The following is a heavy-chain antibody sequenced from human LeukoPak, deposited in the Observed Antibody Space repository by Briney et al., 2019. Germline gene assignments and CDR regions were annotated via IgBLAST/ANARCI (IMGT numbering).Heavy chain of an antibody. D-gene: IGHD6-19*01. CDR1: GSTFSDYY. Sequence: PGGSLRLSCAASGSTFSDYYMSWIRQAPGKGLEWVSYISSSSSYTNYADSVKGRFTISRDNAKNSLYLQMNSLRAEDTAVYYCARTSSGWYDYWGQGTLVTVSS. CDR2: ISSSSSYT. V-gene: IGHV3-11*06. J-gene: IGHJ4*02. CDR3: ARTSSGWYDY.